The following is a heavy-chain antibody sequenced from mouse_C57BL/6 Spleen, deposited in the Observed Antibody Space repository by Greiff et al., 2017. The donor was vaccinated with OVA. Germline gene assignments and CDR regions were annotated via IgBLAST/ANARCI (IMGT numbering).Heavy chain of an antibody. D-gene: IGHD4-1*01. J-gene: IGHJ4*01. CDR1: GYAFSSSW. CDR2: IYPGDGDT. Sequence: QVQLQQSGPELVKPGASVKISCKASGYAFSSSWLNWVMQRPGKGLEWIGRIYPGDGDTNYNGKFKGKATLTADKSSSTAYMQLSSLTSEDSAVYFCARYWDGAMDYWGQGTSVTVSS. V-gene: IGHV1-82*01. CDR3: ARYWDGAMDY.